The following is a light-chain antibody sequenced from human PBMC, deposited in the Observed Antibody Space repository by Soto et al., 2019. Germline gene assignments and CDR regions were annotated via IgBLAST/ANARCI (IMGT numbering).Light chain of an antibody. V-gene: IGLV2-14*03. CDR2: DVT. Sequence: QSVLTQPASVSGSPGQSITISSTGTSSEVGGYNYVSWYQQHPGKAPKLVIYDVTYRPSGVSNRFSASKSGNTASLTISGLQAEDEADYYCSSYTSSNTVVFGGGTKLTVL. CDR1: SSEVGGYNY. J-gene: IGLJ2*01. CDR3: SSYTSSNTVV.